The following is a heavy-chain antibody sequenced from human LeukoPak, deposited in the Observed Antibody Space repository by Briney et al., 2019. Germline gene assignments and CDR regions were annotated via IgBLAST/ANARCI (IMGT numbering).Heavy chain of an antibody. V-gene: IGHV1-46*01. CDR1: GYTFTSYY. CDR3: ARDSKLRYQLLPLYYYYGMDV. D-gene: IGHD2-2*01. Sequence: GASVKVSCKASGYTFTSYYMHWVRQAPGQGLEWMGIINPSGGSTSYAQKFQGRVTMTRDTSTSTVYMELSSLRSEDTAVYYCARDSKLRYQLLPLYYYYGMDVWGQGTTVTVSS. CDR2: INPSGGST. J-gene: IGHJ6*02.